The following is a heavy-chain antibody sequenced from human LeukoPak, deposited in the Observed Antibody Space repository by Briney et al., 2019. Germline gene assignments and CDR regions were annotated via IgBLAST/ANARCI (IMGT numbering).Heavy chain of an antibody. D-gene: IGHD6-13*01. CDR1: GGSISSYY. Sequence: PSETLSLTCTVSGGSISSYYWSWIRQPPGKGLEWIGYIYYSGSTNYNPSLKSRVTISVDTSKNQFSLKLSSVTAADTAVYYCARSRAAAGTGLFDYWGQGTLVTVSS. CDR3: ARSRAAAGTGLFDY. V-gene: IGHV4-59*01. J-gene: IGHJ4*02. CDR2: IYYSGST.